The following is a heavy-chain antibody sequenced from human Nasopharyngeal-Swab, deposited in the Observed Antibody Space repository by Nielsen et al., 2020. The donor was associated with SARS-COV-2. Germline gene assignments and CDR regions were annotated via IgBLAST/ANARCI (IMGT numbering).Heavy chain of an antibody. CDR1: QFAFGNYR. D-gene: IGHD1-26*01. CDR2: IKQDGSEK. Sequence: GESLKISCVVSQFAFGNYRMSWVRQAPGKGPEWVANIKQDGSEKYYVDSVKGRFTISRDNAKNSLYLQMNSLRAEDTAVYHCVTGGSYYVYWGQGTLVTVSS. V-gene: IGHV3-7*01. J-gene: IGHJ4*02. CDR3: VTGGSYYVY.